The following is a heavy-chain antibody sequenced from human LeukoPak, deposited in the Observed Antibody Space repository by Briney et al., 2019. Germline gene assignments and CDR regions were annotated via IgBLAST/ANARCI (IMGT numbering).Heavy chain of an antibody. CDR2: ISKDGSNK. CDR1: VFTFSSYA. V-gene: IGHV3-30*18. Sequence: PGGSLRLSCAASVFTFSSYAMHWVRQAPGKGLEWVAVISKDGSNKYYADSVKGRFTISRDNSKNTLYLEMNSLRTEDTAVYYCAKVSGTYSSYFDYWGQGTVVTVSS. J-gene: IGHJ4*02. D-gene: IGHD1-26*01. CDR3: AKVSGTYSSYFDY.